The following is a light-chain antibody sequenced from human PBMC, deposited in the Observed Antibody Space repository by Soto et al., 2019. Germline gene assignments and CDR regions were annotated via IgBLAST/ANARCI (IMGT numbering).Light chain of an antibody. CDR1: SGDVGGYYY. V-gene: IGLV2-14*01. J-gene: IGLJ1*01. CDR2: EVS. Sequence: QSALTQPASVSGSPGQSITISCTGTSGDVGGYYYVSWYQQLPGKAPKLMISEVSNRPSGVSNRFSGSKSGNPASLTISGLQAEDEADYYCSSYTAGGTIFGTGTQLTVL. CDR3: SSYTAGGTI.